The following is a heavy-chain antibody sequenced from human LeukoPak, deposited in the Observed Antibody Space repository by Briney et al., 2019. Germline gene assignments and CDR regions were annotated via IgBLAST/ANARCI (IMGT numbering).Heavy chain of an antibody. Sequence: SETLSLTCTVSGGSISSYYWSWIRQPPGKGLEWIGYIYYSGSTNYNPSLKSRVTISVDTSKNQFSLKLSSVTAADTAVYYCASYGSGVIDGWDAFDIWGQGTMVTVSS. V-gene: IGHV4-59*01. CDR1: GGSISSYY. CDR3: ASYGSGVIDGWDAFDI. CDR2: IYYSGST. D-gene: IGHD3-10*01. J-gene: IGHJ3*02.